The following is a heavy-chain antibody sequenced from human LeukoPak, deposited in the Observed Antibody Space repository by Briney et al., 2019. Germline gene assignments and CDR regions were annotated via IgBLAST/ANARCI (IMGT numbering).Heavy chain of an antibody. V-gene: IGHV4-39*01. D-gene: IGHD3-3*01. CDR2: IYYSGST. Sequence: PSETLSLTCTVSGGSISSSSYYWGWIRQPPGKGLEWIGSIYYSGSTYYNPSLKRRVAISVDTSKNQFSLKLSSVTAADTAVYYCARSSGHITIFGVVIINWFDPWGQGTLVTVSS. CDR3: ARSSGHITIFGVVIINWFDP. J-gene: IGHJ5*02. CDR1: GGSISSSSYY.